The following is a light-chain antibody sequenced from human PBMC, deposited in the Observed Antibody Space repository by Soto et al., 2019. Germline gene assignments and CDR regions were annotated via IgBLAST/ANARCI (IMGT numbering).Light chain of an antibody. CDR1: HGISNN. Sequence: DIQMTQSPSSLSASVGYRVTITCRASHGISNNLAWYQQKPGKVPRLLIYGASTLQSGVPSRFSGSGSGTDFTLTISSLQPEDVATYYCKKYDSAPLTFCQGTKVEFK. CDR2: GAS. CDR3: KKYDSAPLT. V-gene: IGKV1-27*01. J-gene: IGKJ1*01.